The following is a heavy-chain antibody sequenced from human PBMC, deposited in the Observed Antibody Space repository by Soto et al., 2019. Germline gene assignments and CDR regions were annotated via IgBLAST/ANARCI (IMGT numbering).Heavy chain of an antibody. V-gene: IGHV3-23*01. D-gene: IGHD3-10*01. CDR3: AKGPHYYGSGSQYGMDV. Sequence: EVQLLESGGGLVQPGGSLRLSCAASGFTFSSYAMSWVREAPGKGLEWVSAISGSGGSTYYADSVKGRFTISRDNSKNTLYRQMNSLRAADTAVYYCAKGPHYYGSGSQYGMDVWGRGTTVTVSS. CDR2: ISGSGGST. J-gene: IGHJ6*02. CDR1: GFTFSSYA.